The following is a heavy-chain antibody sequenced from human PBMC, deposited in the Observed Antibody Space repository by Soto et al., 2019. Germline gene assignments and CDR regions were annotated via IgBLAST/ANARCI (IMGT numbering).Heavy chain of an antibody. Sequence: PGESLKISCKGSGYSFTSYWISWVRQMHGKGLEWMGRIDPSDSYTNYSPSFQGHVTISADKSISTAYLQWSSLKASDTAMYYCARFPTRAYYYYVMDVWGQGTTVTVSS. CDR3: ARFPTRAYYYYVMDV. CDR1: GYSFTSYW. D-gene: IGHD1-1*01. J-gene: IGHJ6*02. CDR2: IDPSDSYT. V-gene: IGHV5-10-1*01.